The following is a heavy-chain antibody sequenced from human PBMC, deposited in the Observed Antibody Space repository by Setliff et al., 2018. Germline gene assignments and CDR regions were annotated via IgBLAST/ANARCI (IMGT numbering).Heavy chain of an antibody. J-gene: IGHJ6*03. CDR3: AREQWLDPPGYYYMDV. CDR1: GGSFSSSNYY. V-gene: IGHV4-39*07. CDR2: IYYRGNT. D-gene: IGHD6-19*01. Sequence: PSETLSLTCTVSGGSFSSSNYYWGWIRQPPGKGLEWIGSIYYRGNTYYNPSLKSRVTMSIDTSKNQFSLKLNSVTAADMAVYYCAREQWLDPPGYYYMDVWAKGTTVTVSS.